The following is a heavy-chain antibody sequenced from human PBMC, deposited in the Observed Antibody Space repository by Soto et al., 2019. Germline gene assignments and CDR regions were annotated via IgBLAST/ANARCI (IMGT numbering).Heavy chain of an antibody. CDR3: AIDQYVVTAMVTLWSYYYYYGMDV. CDR1: GFTFSMYS. D-gene: IGHD5-18*01. J-gene: IGHJ6*02. V-gene: IGHV3-7*01. CDR2: IPQDGVDG. Sequence: PGGSLRLSCAVSGFTFSMYSMSWVRQTPGKGLEWVAKIPQDGVDGHYADSVTGRFTISRDNSKNTLYLQMNSLRAEYTSVYYCAIDQYVVTAMVTLWSYYYYYGMDVWGQGTTVTVSS.